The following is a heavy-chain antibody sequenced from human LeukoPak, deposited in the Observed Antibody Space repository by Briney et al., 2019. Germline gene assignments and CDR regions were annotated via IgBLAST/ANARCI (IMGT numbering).Heavy chain of an antibody. V-gene: IGHV4-39*07. J-gene: IGHJ4*02. Sequence: SETLSLTCTVSSGSISTSNYYWGWVRQPPGKALEWIGNIFYSGSTYYSPSLKSRVTISVDTSKNQFSLKLSSVTAADTAVYYCAGGGYSYGAIDYWGQGTLVAVSS. CDR2: IFYSGST. CDR3: AGGGYSYGAIDY. D-gene: IGHD5-18*01. CDR1: SGSISTSNYY.